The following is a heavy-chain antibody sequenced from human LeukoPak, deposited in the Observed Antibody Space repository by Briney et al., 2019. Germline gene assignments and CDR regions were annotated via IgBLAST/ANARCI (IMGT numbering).Heavy chain of an antibody. D-gene: IGHD3-9*01. V-gene: IGHV3-23*01. CDR3: AKASHYDILTGYYTLGGYFDY. Sequence: AGGSLRLYCAASGFTFSSYAMSWVRQAPGKGLEWVSAISGSGGSTYYADSVKGRFTISRDNSKNTLYLQMNSLRAEDTAVYYCAKASHYDILTGYYTLGGYFDYWGQGTLVTVSS. CDR1: GFTFSSYA. CDR2: ISGSGGST. J-gene: IGHJ4*02.